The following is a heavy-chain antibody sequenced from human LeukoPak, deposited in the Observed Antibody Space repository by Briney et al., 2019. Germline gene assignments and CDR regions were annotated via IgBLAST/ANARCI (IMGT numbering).Heavy chain of an antibody. CDR2: IRNDGSNK. V-gene: IGHV3-30*02. D-gene: IGHD2-2*02. CDR3: AKWPYCSSTSCYTRQPDY. CDR1: GFTFSSYG. J-gene: IGHJ4*02. Sequence: GGSLRRSCAASGFTFSSYGMHWVRQAPGKGLEWVAFIRNDGSNKYYADSVKGRFTISRDNSKTTLYLQMNSLRAEDTAVYYCAKWPYCSSTSCYTRQPDYWGQGTLVTVSS.